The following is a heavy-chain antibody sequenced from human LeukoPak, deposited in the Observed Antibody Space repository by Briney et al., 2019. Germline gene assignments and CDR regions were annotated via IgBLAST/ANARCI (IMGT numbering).Heavy chain of an antibody. D-gene: IGHD3-9*01. CDR3: ARTYYDILTGYYGQYYYYYYYMDV. V-gene: IGHV1-69*05. J-gene: IGHJ6*03. Sequence: ASVKVSCKASGGTFSSYAISWVRQAPGQGLEWMGGIIPIFGTANYAQKFQGRVTITTDESTSTAYMELSSLRSEDTAVYYCARTYYDILTGYYGQYYYYYYYMDVWGKGTTVTVSS. CDR2: IIPIFGTA. CDR1: GGTFSSYA.